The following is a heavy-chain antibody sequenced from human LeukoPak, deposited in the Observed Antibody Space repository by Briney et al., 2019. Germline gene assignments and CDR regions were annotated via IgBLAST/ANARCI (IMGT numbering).Heavy chain of an antibody. J-gene: IGHJ4*02. D-gene: IGHD6-6*01. CDR1: GCWISSYY. Sequence: SVTLSLTCTVSGCWISSYYWIWVRQPPGKGLEWMGYIDYSGSTNYNPSLNSRVTISVDTSKNQFSLKLSSVTAADTAVYYCARAGQLRRGEYYFDYWGQGTLVTVSS. CDR3: ARAGQLRRGEYYFDY. V-gene: IGHV4-59*01. CDR2: IDYSGST.